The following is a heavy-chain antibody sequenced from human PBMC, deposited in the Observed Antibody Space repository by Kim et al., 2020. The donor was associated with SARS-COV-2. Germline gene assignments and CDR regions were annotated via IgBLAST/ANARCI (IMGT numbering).Heavy chain of an antibody. J-gene: IGHJ3*02. D-gene: IGHD3-16*01. V-gene: IGHV3-30*04. CDR1: GFTFSSYA. CDR3: ARDPDWGHAFDI. CDR2: ISYDGSNK. Sequence: LSLTCAASGFTFSSYAMHWVRQAPGKGLEWVAVISYDGSNKYYADSVKGRFTISRDNSKNTLYLQMNSLRAEDTAVYYCARDPDWGHAFDIWGQGTM.